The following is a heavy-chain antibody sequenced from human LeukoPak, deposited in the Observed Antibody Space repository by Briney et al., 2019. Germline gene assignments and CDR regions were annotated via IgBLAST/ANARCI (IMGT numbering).Heavy chain of an antibody. CDR3: ARDPLGFGEFDY. J-gene: IGHJ4*02. CDR2: IRQDGGEK. CDR1: GFTFTDYW. D-gene: IGHD3-10*01. V-gene: IGHV3-7*01. Sequence: GGSLRLSCAVSGFTFTDYWMNWVRQAPGKGLEWVASIRQDGGEKSYVDSVKGRFTISRDNTKNSLYLQMSSLWAEDTAVYYCARDPLGFGEFDYWGQGTLVTVSS.